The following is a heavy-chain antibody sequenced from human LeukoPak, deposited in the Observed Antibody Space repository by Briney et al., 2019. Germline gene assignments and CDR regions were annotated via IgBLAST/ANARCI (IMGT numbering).Heavy chain of an antibody. CDR2: ISGDGSSI. V-gene: IGHV3-74*01. D-gene: IGHD2-2*01. J-gene: IGHJ5*02. CDR3: AKAQDIVVVPAAWNNWFDP. Sequence: GGSLRLSCVASGFTFSNYYMHWVRQVPGKGPVWVSRISGDGSSILYADSVKGRFTISRDNAKNSLYVQMNSLRAEDTAVYYCAKAQDIVVVPAAWNNWFDPWGQGTLVTVSS. CDR1: GFTFSNYY.